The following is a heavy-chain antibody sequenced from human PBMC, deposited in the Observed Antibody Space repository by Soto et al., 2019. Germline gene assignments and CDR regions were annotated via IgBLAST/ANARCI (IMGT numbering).Heavy chain of an antibody. CDR3: ERDIWGYSAFDI. CDR1: GFTFSSYS. CDR2: ISVSSGTI. V-gene: IGHV3-48*01. Sequence: GGSLRLSCAASGFTFSSYSMNWVRQAPGKGLEWVSFISVSSGTIYYADSVKGRFTISRDNAKNSLYLQMNSLRAEDAAVYYCERDIWGYSAFDIWGQGTMVTVSS. D-gene: IGHD2-15*01. J-gene: IGHJ3*02.